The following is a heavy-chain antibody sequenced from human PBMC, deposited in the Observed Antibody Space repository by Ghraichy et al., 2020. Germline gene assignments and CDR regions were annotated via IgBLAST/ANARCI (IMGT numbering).Heavy chain of an antibody. D-gene: IGHD3-3*01. CDR1: GFTFSSYS. V-gene: IGHV3-48*01. CDR3: ARSRYDFWSGYYTRDYYYYGMDV. J-gene: IGHJ6*02. CDR2: ISSSSSTI. Sequence: GSLRLSCAASGFTFSSYSMNWVRQAPGKGLEWVSYISSSSSTIYYTDSVKGRFTISRDNAKNSLYLQMNSLRAEDTAVYYCARSRYDFWSGYYTRDYYYYGMDVWGQGTTVTVSS.